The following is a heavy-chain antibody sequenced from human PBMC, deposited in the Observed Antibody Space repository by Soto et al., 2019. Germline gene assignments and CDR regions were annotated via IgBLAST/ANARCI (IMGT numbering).Heavy chain of an antibody. V-gene: IGHV4-39*01. CDR1: GGSISTSSYY. D-gene: IGHD2-2*01. J-gene: IGHJ5*02. Sequence: LSLTCTVSGGSISTSSYYWGWIRQPPGKGLEWIGSIFYSGTTYYNPSLKSRVTISVDTSKNQFSLKLSSVTVADTAIYYCARHAILWVPAAIGPWGQGALVTVSS. CDR3: ARHAILWVPAAIGP. CDR2: IFYSGTT.